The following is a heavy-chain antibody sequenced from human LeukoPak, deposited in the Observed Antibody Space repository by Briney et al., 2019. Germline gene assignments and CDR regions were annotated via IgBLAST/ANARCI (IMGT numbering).Heavy chain of an antibody. CDR3: ARGLEDRISIFGVVKFYYFVF. J-gene: IGHJ4*02. CDR2: IDHSGSS. Sequence: PSETLSLTCAVYGGSFSNYYWTWIRQPPGKGLEWIGEIDHSGSSHYNPSLKSRVTISVDTSKNQLSLKLSSVSAADTAVYYCARGLEDRISIFGVVKFYYFVFSGQGTLVTVSS. D-gene: IGHD3-3*01. V-gene: IGHV4-34*01. CDR1: GGSFSNYY.